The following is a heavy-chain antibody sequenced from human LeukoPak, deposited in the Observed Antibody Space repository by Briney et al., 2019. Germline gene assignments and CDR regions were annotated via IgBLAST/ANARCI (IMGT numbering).Heavy chain of an antibody. V-gene: IGHV1-2*02. Sequence: ASVKVSCKASGYTFTGYYIHWVRQAPGQGLEWMRWINPNSGGTNYAQKFQGRVTMTRDTSISTAYMELSRLRSDDTAVYYCAREYSSGWHGSFDYWGQGTLVTVSS. CDR3: AREYSSGWHGSFDY. CDR1: GYTFTGYY. J-gene: IGHJ4*02. CDR2: INPNSGGT. D-gene: IGHD6-19*01.